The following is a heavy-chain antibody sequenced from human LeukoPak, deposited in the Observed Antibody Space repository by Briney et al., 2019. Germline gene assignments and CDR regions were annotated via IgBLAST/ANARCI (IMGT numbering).Heavy chain of an antibody. CDR1: GYTFTSYA. V-gene: IGHV1-3*01. Sequence: ASVKVSCKASGYTFTSYAMHWVRQAPGQRLEWMGWIDAGNGNTKYPQKFQGRVTMTRDTSISTAYMELSRLRSDDTAVYYCARGALCGGDCYAIDYWGQGTLVTVSS. J-gene: IGHJ4*02. CDR2: IDAGNGNT. D-gene: IGHD2-21*01. CDR3: ARGALCGGDCYAIDY.